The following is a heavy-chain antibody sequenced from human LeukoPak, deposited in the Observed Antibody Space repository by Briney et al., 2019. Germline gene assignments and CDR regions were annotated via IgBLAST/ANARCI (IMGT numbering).Heavy chain of an antibody. J-gene: IGHJ4*02. CDR3: AREAWYLDS. CDR1: GFTSSVYL. V-gene: IGHV3-74*01. Sequence: GGSLRLSCAASGFTSSVYLMHWVRQAPGKGLVWVARIKSDGIYAAYADSVKGRFTISRDNAKNTLYLQMNSLRADDTAVYYCAREAWYLDSWGPGTLVTVSS. CDR2: IKSDGIYA.